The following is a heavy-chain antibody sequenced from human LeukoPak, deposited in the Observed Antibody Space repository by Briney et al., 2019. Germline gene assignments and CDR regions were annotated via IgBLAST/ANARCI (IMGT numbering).Heavy chain of an antibody. J-gene: IGHJ5*02. V-gene: IGHV4-39*01. D-gene: IGHD3-9*01. CDR3: ARHSLAVYYDILTGYTGGKFDP. CDR2: IYYSGST. CDR1: GGSISSSSYY. Sequence: SETLSLTCTVSGGSISSSSYYWGRIRQPPGKGLEWIGSIYYSGSTYYNPSLKSRVTISVDTSKNQFSLKLSSVTAADTAVYYCARHSLAVYYDILTGYTGGKFDPWGQGTLVTVSS.